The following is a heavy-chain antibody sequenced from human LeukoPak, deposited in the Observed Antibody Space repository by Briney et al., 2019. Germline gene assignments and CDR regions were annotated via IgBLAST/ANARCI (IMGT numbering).Heavy chain of an antibody. CDR2: IYPGGSDT. D-gene: IGHD2-2*01. Sequence: GGAPQISCKASGYRFTSYWIGWGRQLPGKGLEWVGIIYPGGSDTSYSPSFQGQVTISADKSISTAYLQWSSLKASDTAMYYCARLVVVVPAANPVGWFDPWGQGTLVTVSS. V-gene: IGHV5-51*01. CDR3: ARLVVVVPAANPVGWFDP. J-gene: IGHJ5*02. CDR1: GYRFTSYW.